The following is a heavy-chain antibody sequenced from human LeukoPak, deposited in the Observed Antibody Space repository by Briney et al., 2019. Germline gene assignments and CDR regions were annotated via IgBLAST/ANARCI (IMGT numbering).Heavy chain of an antibody. J-gene: IGHJ3*02. D-gene: IGHD3-10*01. V-gene: IGHV4-39*01. Sequence: SETLSLTCTVSGGSISRSSYYWGWIRQPPGKGLEWIGSISYSGSTYYKSSLKSRVTISVDTSKNQFSLRLSSVTAADTAVYYCARHFPQKGGGVTMVRGVRQPRGAFDIWGQGTMVTVSS. CDR2: ISYSGST. CDR3: ARHFPQKGGGVTMVRGVRQPRGAFDI. CDR1: GGSISRSSYY.